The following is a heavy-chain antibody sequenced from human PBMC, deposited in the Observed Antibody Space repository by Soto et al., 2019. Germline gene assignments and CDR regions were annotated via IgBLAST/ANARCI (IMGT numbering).Heavy chain of an antibody. CDR3: ARVNWNYRPNVDYSDY. Sequence: EVQLVETGGGLIQPGGSLRLSCAASGFTVSSNYMSWVRQAPGKGLEWVSVIYSGGSTYYADSVKGRFTISRDNSKNTLYLQMNSLRAEDTAVYYCARVNWNYRPNVDYSDYWGQGTLVTVSA. D-gene: IGHD1-7*01. V-gene: IGHV3-53*02. CDR1: GFTVSSNY. J-gene: IGHJ4*02. CDR2: IYSGGST.